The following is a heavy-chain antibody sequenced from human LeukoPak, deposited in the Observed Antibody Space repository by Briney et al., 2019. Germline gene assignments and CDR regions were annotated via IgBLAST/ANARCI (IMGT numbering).Heavy chain of an antibody. V-gene: IGHV3-21*01. CDR3: ARMDGSYSQNYFDY. CDR1: GFTFSSYS. D-gene: IGHD1-26*01. Sequence: GGSLRLSCAASGFTFSSYSMNWVRQAPGKGLEGVSSISSSSSYIYYADSVKGRFTISRDNAKNSLCLQMNSLRAEDTAVYYCARMDGSYSQNYFDYWGQGTLVTVSS. J-gene: IGHJ4*02. CDR2: ISSSSSYI.